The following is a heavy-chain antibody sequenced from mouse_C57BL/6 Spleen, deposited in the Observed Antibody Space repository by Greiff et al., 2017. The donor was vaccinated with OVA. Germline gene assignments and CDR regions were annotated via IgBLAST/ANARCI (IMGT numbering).Heavy chain of an antibody. J-gene: IGHJ4*01. D-gene: IGHD1-1*01. CDR1: GYAFTNYL. CDR2: INPGSGGT. Sequence: QVQLQQSGAELVRPGTSVKVSCKASGYAFTNYLIEWVKQRPGQGLEWIGVINPGSGGTNYNEKFKGKATLTADKSSSTAYVQLSSLTSEDSAVYFCARSNYGSFMDYWGQGTSVTVSS. CDR3: ARSNYGSFMDY. V-gene: IGHV1-54*01.